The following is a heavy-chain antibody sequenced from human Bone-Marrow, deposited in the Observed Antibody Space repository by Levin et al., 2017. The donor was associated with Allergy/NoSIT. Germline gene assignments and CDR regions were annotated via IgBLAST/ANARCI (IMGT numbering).Heavy chain of an antibody. J-gene: IGHJ6*03. V-gene: IGHV4-59*08. D-gene: IGHD6-13*01. CDR1: GGSISSYY. CDR2: IYYSAST. CDR3: SRIMCSSWYSTDYYYYMDV. Sequence: SETLSLTCTVSGGSISSYYWSWIRQPPGKGLEWIGYIYYSASTNYNPSLKSRVTISVDTSKNQFSLKLSSVTAADTAVYYCSRIMCSSWYSTDYYYYMDVWGKGTTVTVSS.